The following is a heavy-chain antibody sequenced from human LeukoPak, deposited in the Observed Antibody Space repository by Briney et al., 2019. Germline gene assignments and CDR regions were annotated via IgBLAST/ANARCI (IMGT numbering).Heavy chain of an antibody. CDR3: ARDWDYYDSSGSDDAFDI. J-gene: IGHJ3*02. V-gene: IGHV1-18*01. D-gene: IGHD3-22*01. CDR2: ISAYNGNT. Sequence: GASVKVSCKASGYTFTSYGISWVRQAPGQGLEWMGWISAYNGNTNYAQKLQGRVTMTTDTSTSTAYMELRSLRSDDTAVYYCARDWDYYDSSGSDDAFDIWGQGTMVTVSS. CDR1: GYTFTSYG.